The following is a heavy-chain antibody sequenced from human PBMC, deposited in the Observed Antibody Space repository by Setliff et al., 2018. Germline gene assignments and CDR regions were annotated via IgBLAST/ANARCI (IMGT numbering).Heavy chain of an antibody. Sequence: GGSLRLSCAASGFTFSNYWMHWVRQAPGKGLVWVSRIYTDGTITSYADSVKGRFTISRDNAKNSLYLQMNSLRAEDTAVYYCARDPTKRLVPGWFDPWGQGTLVTVSS. V-gene: IGHV3-74*01. D-gene: IGHD2-8*02. CDR3: ARDPTKRLVPGWFDP. CDR1: GFTFSNYW. CDR2: IYTDGTIT. J-gene: IGHJ5*02.